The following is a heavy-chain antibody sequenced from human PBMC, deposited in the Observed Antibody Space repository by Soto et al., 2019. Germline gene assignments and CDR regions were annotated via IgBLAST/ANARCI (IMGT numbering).Heavy chain of an antibody. CDR2: IKQDGSEK. CDR3: ARLSWGTMLAHDY. V-gene: IGHV3-7*05. J-gene: IGHJ4*02. Sequence: GESLKISCAASGFTFSSYWMSWVRQAPGKGLEWVANIKQDGSEKYYVDSVKGRFTISRDNAKNSLYLQMNSLRAEDTAVYYCARLSWGTMLAHDYWGQGTLVTVSS. D-gene: IGHD1-1*01. CDR1: GFTFSSYW.